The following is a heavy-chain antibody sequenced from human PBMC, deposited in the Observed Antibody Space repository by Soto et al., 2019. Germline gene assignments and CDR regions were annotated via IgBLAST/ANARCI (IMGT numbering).Heavy chain of an antibody. D-gene: IGHD3-3*01. CDR3: ARLLAIFGVVIRMDV. J-gene: IGHJ6*02. V-gene: IGHV4-39*01. CDR2: IYSSGST. Sequence: PSETLSLTCTVSGGSISSSSYYWGWIRQPPGKGLEWIGTIYSSGSTYYNPSLKSRVTISVDTSKNQFSLKLTSVTAADTAVYYCARLLAIFGVVIRMDVWGQGTTVTVSS. CDR1: GGSISSSSYY.